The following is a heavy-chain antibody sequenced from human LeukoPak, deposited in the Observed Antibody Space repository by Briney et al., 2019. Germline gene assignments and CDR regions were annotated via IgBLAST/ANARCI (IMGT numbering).Heavy chain of an antibody. CDR3: ARPPPYCSSTSCLDAFDI. CDR2: IDPSDSYT. CDR1: GYSFTSYW. J-gene: IGHJ3*02. Sequence: GESLKISCKGSGYSFTSYWISWVRQMPGKGLEWMGRIDPSDSYTNYSPSFQGHVTISADKSISTAYMELSRPSSDDTAVYYCARPPPYCSSTSCLDAFDIWGQGTMVTVSS. V-gene: IGHV5-10-1*01. D-gene: IGHD2-2*01.